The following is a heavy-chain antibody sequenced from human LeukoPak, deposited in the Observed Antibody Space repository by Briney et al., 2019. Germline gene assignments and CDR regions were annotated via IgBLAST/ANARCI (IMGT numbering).Heavy chain of an antibody. J-gene: IGHJ4*02. V-gene: IGHV3-48*04. CDR2: ISSSSSTI. CDR1: GFTFSSYW. Sequence: GGSLRLSCVASGFTFSSYWMHWVRQAPGKGLEWVSYISSSSSTIYYADSVKGRFTISRDNAKNSLYLQMNSLRAEDTAVYYCARVSRGGDYWGQGTLVTVSS. CDR3: ARVSRGGDY. D-gene: IGHD3-10*01.